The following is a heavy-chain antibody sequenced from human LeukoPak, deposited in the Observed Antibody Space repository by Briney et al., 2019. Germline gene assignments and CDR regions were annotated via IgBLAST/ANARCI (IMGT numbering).Heavy chain of an antibody. D-gene: IGHD2-15*01. CDR1: GFTFSSHS. CDR3: ARVAIDCSGGSCYQTSSFDY. CDR2: ISSSSYI. V-gene: IGHV3-21*04. Sequence: GGSLRLSCAASGFTFSSHSMNWVRQAPGKGLEWVSSISSSSYIYYADSVKGRFTISRDNAKNSLYLQMNSLKTEDTAVYYCARVAIDCSGGSCYQTSSFDYWGQGTLVTVSS. J-gene: IGHJ4*02.